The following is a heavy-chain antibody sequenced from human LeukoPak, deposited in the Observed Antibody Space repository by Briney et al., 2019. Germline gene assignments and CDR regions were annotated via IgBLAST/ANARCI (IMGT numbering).Heavy chain of an antibody. CDR2: VSHDGIGT. J-gene: IGHJ4*02. CDR3: ARESGSSGYAGYFDF. V-gene: IGHV3-30*04. Sequence: GGSLRLSCAASGFTFSVSPMHWVRQAPGKGLEWVAGVSHDGIGTYYADSVKGRFTISGDNSKNTLYLQMNSLRAEDTAVYYCARESGSSGYAGYFDFRGQGTLVTVSS. D-gene: IGHD3-22*01. CDR1: GFTFSVSP.